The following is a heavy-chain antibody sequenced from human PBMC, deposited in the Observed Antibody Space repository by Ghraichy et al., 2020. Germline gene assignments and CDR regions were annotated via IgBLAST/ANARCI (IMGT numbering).Heavy chain of an antibody. Sequence: GGSLRLSCAASGFTVTNNYMSWVRQAPGKGLEWVSVIYNSGTTYYADSVKGRFTISRDNSKNTLYLQMNSLRAEDTAVYFCARGIYASGSYSWFDPWGQGTLVIVSS. CDR2: IYNSGTT. CDR3: ARGIYASGSYSWFDP. D-gene: IGHD3-10*01. V-gene: IGHV3-53*01. CDR1: GFTVTNNY. J-gene: IGHJ5*02.